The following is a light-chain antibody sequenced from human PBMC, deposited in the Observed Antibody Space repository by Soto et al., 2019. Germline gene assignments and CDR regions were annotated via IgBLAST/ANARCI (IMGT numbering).Light chain of an antibody. Sequence: QSALTQPASVSGSPGQSITISCTGTSSDVGGYNYVSWYQQHPGKAPKVMIYEVSNRPSGVSNRFSGSKSGNTASLTISGLQAEDEDDYYCSSYTSSSTLVFGGVTKVTVL. CDR1: SSDVGGYNY. CDR3: SSYTSSSTLV. CDR2: EVS. J-gene: IGLJ2*01. V-gene: IGLV2-14*01.